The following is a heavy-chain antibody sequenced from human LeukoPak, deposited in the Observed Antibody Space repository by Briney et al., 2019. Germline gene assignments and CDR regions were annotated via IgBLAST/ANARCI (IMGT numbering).Heavy chain of an antibody. CDR2: ISSSSRDI. CDR1: GITLSNYG. D-gene: IGHD6-6*01. J-gene: IGHJ4*02. V-gene: IGHV3-21*01. Sequence: PGGSLRLSCAVSGITLSNYGMSWVRQAPGKGLEWVSSISSSSRDIYYADSVKGRFTISRDNAKNSLYLQMNSLRVEDTAVYYCAAAEYSSSSGGYWGQGTLVTVSS. CDR3: AAAEYSSSSGGY.